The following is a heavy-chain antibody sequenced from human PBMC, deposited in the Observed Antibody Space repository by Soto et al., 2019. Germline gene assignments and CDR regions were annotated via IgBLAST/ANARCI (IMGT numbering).Heavy chain of an antibody. J-gene: IGHJ5*02. V-gene: IGHV1-18*04. CDR1: GYTFTSYG. CDR2: ISAYNGNT. CDR3: ARDAVTNLRYFDWLGIDP. D-gene: IGHD3-9*01. Sequence: QVQLVQSGAEVKKPGASVKVSCKASGYTFTSYGISWVRQAPGQGLEWMGWISAYNGNTNYAQKLQGRVTMTTDTSTSTAYMELRSLRSDDTAVYYWARDAVTNLRYFDWLGIDPWGQGTLVTVSS.